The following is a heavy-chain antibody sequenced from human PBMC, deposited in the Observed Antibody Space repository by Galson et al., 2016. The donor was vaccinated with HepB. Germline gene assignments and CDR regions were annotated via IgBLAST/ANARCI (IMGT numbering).Heavy chain of an antibody. CDR1: GFTFSRYN. CDR3: ARDTIFAPYGMDV. V-gene: IGHV3-21*01. CDR2: ISSSSSYI. J-gene: IGHJ6*02. Sequence: SLRLSCAASGFTFSRYNINWVRQAPGKGLEWVSSISSSSSYIYYTDSVKGRFTISRDNAKNSLYLQMNSLRAEDTAVYYCARDTIFAPYGMDVWGQGTTVSVSS. D-gene: IGHD3-3*01.